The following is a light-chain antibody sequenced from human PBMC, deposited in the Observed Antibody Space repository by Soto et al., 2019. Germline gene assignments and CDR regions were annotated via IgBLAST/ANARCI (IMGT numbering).Light chain of an antibody. CDR2: GAS. V-gene: IGKV3-20*01. Sequence: EIVLTQSPGTLSLSPGERATLSCRASQSVSSSYLAWYQQKPGRAPRLLSYGASSRATGIPDRFSGSGSGTDFTLTISRLEPEDFAVYYCQQYGSSPLTFGGGTKVEIK. CDR1: QSVSSSY. CDR3: QQYGSSPLT. J-gene: IGKJ4*01.